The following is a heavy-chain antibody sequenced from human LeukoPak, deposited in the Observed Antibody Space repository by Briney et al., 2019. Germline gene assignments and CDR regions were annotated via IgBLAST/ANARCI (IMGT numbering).Heavy chain of an antibody. CDR3: ARGSGGIPSYFQH. Sequence: GGSLRLSCAASGFTFSSYSMNWVRQAPGKRLEWVSSISSSSSYIYYADSVKGRFTISRDNAKNSLYLQMNSLRAEDTAVFYCARGSGGIPSYFQHWGQGTLVTVSS. D-gene: IGHD2-15*01. J-gene: IGHJ1*01. V-gene: IGHV3-21*01. CDR1: GFTFSSYS. CDR2: ISSSSSYI.